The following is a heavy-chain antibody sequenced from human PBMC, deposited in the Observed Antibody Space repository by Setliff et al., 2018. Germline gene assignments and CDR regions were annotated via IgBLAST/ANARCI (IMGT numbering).Heavy chain of an antibody. CDR1: GYTFTSYD. J-gene: IGHJ4*02. D-gene: IGHD5-18*01. V-gene: IGHV1-8*02. Sequence: ASVKVSCKASGYTFTSYDINWVRQATGQGLEWMGWMNPNSGNTGYAQKFQGRITMTRNTSISTAYMELSSLRSEDTAVYYCARRVGSVGIQLPDYWGQGTLVTVSS. CDR3: ARRVGSVGIQLPDY. CDR2: MNPNSGNT.